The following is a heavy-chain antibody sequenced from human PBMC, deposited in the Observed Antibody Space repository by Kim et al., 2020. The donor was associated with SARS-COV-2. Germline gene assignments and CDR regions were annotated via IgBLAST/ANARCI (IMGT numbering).Heavy chain of an antibody. CDR3: ARVWYY. D-gene: IGHD2-8*02. V-gene: IGHV4-34*01. CDR2: INPSGSA. Sequence: SETLSLTCSLSGGSFSGYFWSWIRQSPGKGLEVIGEINPSGSASYNPSLKSRVTISLDTSKNQFSLRLTSVTAADTAVYFCARVWYYWGQGTLVTVSS. CDR1: GGSFSGYF. J-gene: IGHJ4*02.